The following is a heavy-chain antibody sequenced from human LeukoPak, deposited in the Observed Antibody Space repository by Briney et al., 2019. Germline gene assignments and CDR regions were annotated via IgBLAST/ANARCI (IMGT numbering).Heavy chain of an antibody. J-gene: IGHJ6*03. V-gene: IGHV3-7*01. D-gene: IGHD2-2*01. CDR1: GGSFSGYY. CDR2: IKQDGSET. CDR3: ARRAPGYCITTSCPDTYYYYYYMDV. Sequence: PSETLSLTCAVYGGSFSGYYWSWVRQAPGKGLEWVANIKQDGSETYYVDSLKGRFTVSRDNAKNSVYLQMNNLRAEDTAVYYCARRAPGYCITTSCPDTYYYYYYMDVWGKGTTVTVS.